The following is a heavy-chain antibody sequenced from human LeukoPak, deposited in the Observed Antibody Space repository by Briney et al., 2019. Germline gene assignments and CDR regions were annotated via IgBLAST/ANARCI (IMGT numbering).Heavy chain of an antibody. CDR1: GFTFSTYW. CDR3: AKGGHYNFDY. V-gene: IGHV3-7*01. CDR2: IKEDGSDK. Sequence: GGSLRLSCAASGFTFSTYWMKWVRQAPGKGLEWVASIKEDGSDKYYVDSVKGRFSISRDNAKNSLYLQMNSLRTEDTAVYYCAKGGHYNFDYWGQGALVTVSS. D-gene: IGHD4-11*01. J-gene: IGHJ4*02.